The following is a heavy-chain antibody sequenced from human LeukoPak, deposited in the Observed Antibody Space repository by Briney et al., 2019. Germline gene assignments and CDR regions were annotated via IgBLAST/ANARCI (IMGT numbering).Heavy chain of an antibody. CDR2: IYPGDSDT. CDR1: GYSFTSYW. Sequence: GESLKISCKGSGYSFTSYWIGWVRQMPGKGLEWMGIIYPGDSDTRYSPSFQGQVTISADKPISTAYLQWSSLKASDTAMYYCATQRGYYYDSSGYPYYFDYWGQGTLVTVSS. J-gene: IGHJ4*02. D-gene: IGHD3-22*01. V-gene: IGHV5-51*04. CDR3: ATQRGYYYDSSGYPYYFDY.